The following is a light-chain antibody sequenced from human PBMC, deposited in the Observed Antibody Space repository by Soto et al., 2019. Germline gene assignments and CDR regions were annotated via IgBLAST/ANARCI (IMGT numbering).Light chain of an antibody. CDR2: AAS. CDR1: QSIGSS. V-gene: IGKV1-39*01. J-gene: IGKJ1*01. CDR3: QQSYSTSPT. Sequence: DIQMTQSPSSLSASVGDRVTITCRASQSIGSSLNWYQQKPGKAPKLLMYAASSLQSGVPSSFSGSGSGTDFTLTISSLQPEDFATYYCQQSYSTSPTFGQGTKVDIK.